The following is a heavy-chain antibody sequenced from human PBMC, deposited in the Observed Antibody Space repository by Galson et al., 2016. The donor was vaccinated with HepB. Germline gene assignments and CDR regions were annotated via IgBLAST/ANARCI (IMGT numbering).Heavy chain of an antibody. CDR3: ARSGIIRFMWFFDL. CDR2: IYFNGNT. Sequence: SETLSLTCSVSGGSITSDYWNWIRQPAGEGLEWIGRIYFNGNTDYSPSLKSRVTMSLDASKSQFSLRLTSVTAADTAVYYCARSGIIRFMWFFDLWGRGTLVTVSS. V-gene: IGHV4-4*07. D-gene: IGHD3-3*01. J-gene: IGHJ2*01. CDR1: GGSITSDY.